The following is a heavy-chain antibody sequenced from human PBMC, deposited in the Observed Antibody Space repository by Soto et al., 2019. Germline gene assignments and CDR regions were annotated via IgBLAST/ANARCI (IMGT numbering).Heavy chain of an antibody. CDR1: GYIFTTYW. CDR3: ARRDASAGLRNYYGMDV. Sequence: GESLKICCKGSGYIFTTYWIGWVRRMPGKGLEWMGIIFPGDSDTKYSPSFQGQVTISADKSISTAYQQWSSLKASDTAMYFCARRDASAGLRNYYGMDVWGQGTTVTVSS. D-gene: IGHD6-13*01. V-gene: IGHV5-51*01. J-gene: IGHJ6*02. CDR2: IFPGDSDT.